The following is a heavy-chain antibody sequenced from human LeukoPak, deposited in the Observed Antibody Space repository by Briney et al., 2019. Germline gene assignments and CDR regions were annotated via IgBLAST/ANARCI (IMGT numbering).Heavy chain of an antibody. V-gene: IGHV3-48*04. CDR2: ISSSGSTI. CDR1: GFTFSSYS. CDR3: ASGEYYYDSSGYIFDY. D-gene: IGHD3-22*01. J-gene: IGHJ4*02. Sequence: GGSLRLSCAASGFTFSSYSMNWVRQAPGKGLEWVSYISSSGSTIYYADSVKGRFTISRDNAKNSLYLQMNSLRAEDTAVYYCASGEYYYDSSGYIFDYWGQGTLVTVSS.